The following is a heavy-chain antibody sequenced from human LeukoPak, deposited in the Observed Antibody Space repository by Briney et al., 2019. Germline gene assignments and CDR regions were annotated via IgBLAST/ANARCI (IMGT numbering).Heavy chain of an antibody. J-gene: IGHJ4*02. D-gene: IGHD1-1*01. CDR1: GGSISSYY. V-gene: IGHV4-59*01. CDR3: ARGYRGRNWYYFDY. Sequence: PSETLSLTCTVSGGSISSYYWSWIRQPPGKGLEWIGYIYYSGSTNYNPSLKSRVTISVDTSKNQFSLKLSSATAADTAVYYCARGYRGRNWYYFDYWGQGTLVTVSS. CDR2: IYYSGST.